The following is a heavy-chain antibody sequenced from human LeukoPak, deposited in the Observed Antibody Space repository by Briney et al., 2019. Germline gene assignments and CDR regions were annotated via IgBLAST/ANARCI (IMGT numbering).Heavy chain of an antibody. CDR2: AYYRSRWYL. J-gene: IGHJ4*02. D-gene: IGHD2/OR15-2a*01. V-gene: IGHV6-1*01. CDR1: GDSVPSSTSA. CDR3: ARNFRPDFDC. Sequence: SQTLSLTCAISGDSVPSSTSAWSWIRQSPSRGLGWLGRAYYRSRWYLTYAVSVKGLMTINPDTSKNQWSLQLNFVTPEDTAVYYCARNFRPDFDCWGQGTLVTVSS.